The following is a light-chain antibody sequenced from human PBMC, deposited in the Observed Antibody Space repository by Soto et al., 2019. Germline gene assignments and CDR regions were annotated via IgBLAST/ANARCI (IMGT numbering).Light chain of an antibody. Sequence: EVVMTQSPGTLSVSPGERATLSCRASQNVRNNLAWYQHKPGQAPRLLIYGASTRATGIPARFSGSGSGTEFTLTISGLQSEDFAVYYCQLYGSSLTFGGGTKVEIK. CDR3: QLYGSSLT. CDR1: QNVRNN. V-gene: IGKV3-15*01. CDR2: GAS. J-gene: IGKJ4*01.